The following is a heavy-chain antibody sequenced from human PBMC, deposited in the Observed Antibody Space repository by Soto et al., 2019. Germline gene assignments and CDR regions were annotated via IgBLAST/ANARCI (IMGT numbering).Heavy chain of an antibody. CDR2: ISAYNGNT. V-gene: IGHV1-18*01. Sequence: VASVKVSCKASGYTFTSYGISWVRQAPGQGLEWMGWISAYNGNTNYAQKLQGRVTMTTDTSTSTAYMELRSLRSDDTAVYYCARAIVVPAAIDYYYGMDVWGQGTTVTVSS. CDR3: ARAIVVPAAIDYYYGMDV. D-gene: IGHD2-2*02. J-gene: IGHJ6*02. CDR1: GYTFTSYG.